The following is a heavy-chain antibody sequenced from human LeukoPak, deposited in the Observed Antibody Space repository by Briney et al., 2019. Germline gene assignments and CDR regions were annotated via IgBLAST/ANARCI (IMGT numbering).Heavy chain of an antibody. Sequence: SETLPLTCTVSGGSISSDDYYWTWMRQPAGKGLEWIGRVRTSGTTDFNPSLKSRVSISLDTSKNQFSLKLTSVTAADTAVYYCARGFTFGHGAMFDYWGQGTLVTVSP. CDR2: VRTSGTT. D-gene: IGHD4-17*01. V-gene: IGHV4-61*02. CDR3: ARGFTFGHGAMFDY. J-gene: IGHJ4*02. CDR1: GGSISSDDYY.